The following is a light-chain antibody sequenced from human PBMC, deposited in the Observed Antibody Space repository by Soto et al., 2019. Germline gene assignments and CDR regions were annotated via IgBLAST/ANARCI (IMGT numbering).Light chain of an antibody. J-gene: IGLJ3*02. CDR3: SSYTSSSVGV. Sequence: QPVLTQPASVSGSPGQSITISCTGTSSDVGGYNYVSWYQQHPGKAPKLMIYDVSNRPSEVSNRFSGSKSGNTASLTISGLQAEDEADYYCSSYTSSSVGVFGGGTKVTVL. CDR2: DVS. V-gene: IGLV2-14*01. CDR1: SSDVGGYNY.